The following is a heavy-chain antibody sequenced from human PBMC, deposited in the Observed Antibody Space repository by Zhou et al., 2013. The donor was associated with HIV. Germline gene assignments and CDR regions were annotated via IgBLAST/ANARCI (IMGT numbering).Heavy chain of an antibody. V-gene: IGHV1-2*02. Sequence: QVQLVQTGAEVESPGASVKVSCKTSGYTFTGYYMNWVRQAPGQGLEWLGWINPNSGGTNYAQNFRGRITMTGDTSISTAYMELSKLRSDDTAFYYCARASPEIYSEAIVRTWYFDNWGQGTLVTVSS. J-gene: IGHJ4*02. CDR2: INPNSGGT. D-gene: IGHD4-4*01. CDR3: ARASPEIYSEAIVRTWYFDN. CDR1: GYTFTGYY.